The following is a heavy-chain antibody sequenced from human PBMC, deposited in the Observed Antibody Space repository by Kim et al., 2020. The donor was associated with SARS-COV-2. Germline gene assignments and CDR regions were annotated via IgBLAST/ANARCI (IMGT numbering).Heavy chain of an antibody. CDR2: VSYDGSDK. J-gene: IGHJ3*02. V-gene: IGHV3-30-3*01. CDR3: ARGDGYIGAVDI. CDR1: GFTFSSYA. Sequence: GGSLRLSCAASGFTFSSYAMHWVRQAPGKGLEWVAVVSYDGSDKYYADSVKGRFTISRDNSKNTLYLQMNSLRAEDTAVYYCARGDGYIGAVDIWGQGTMVTHSS. D-gene: IGHD1-1*01.